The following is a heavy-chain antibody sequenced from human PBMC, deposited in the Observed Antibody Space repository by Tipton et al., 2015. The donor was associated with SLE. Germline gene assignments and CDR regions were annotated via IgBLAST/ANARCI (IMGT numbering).Heavy chain of an antibody. CDR1: GFTLSSHW. CDR2: IKQEGRQK. CDR3: AGGNWAGPGL. Sequence: SLRLSCAASGFTLSSHWMNWVRQTPGKGLEWVASIKQEGRQKYYVDSVKGGFTISRDNSKSSLYLQMNKLRAEDTAVYYCAGGNWAGPGLWGQGPLITVSS. V-gene: IGHV3-7*01. J-gene: IGHJ4*02. D-gene: IGHD6-13*01.